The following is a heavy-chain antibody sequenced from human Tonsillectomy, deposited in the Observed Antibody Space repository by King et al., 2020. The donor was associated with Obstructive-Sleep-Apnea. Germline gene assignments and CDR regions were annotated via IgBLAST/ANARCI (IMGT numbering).Heavy chain of an antibody. CDR2: IYYSGST. CDR3: TRADRDIAMGLFDY. V-gene: IGHV4-39*07. J-gene: IGHJ4*02. D-gene: IGHD5-18*01. CDR1: GGSISSNSY. Sequence: QLQESGPGLVKPSETLSLTCTVSGGSISSNSYCGWIRQPPGKGLEWIGHIYYSGSTFYNPSLHRRVTISVDISKNQVSLELNSLTAADTAVYYCTRADRDIAMGLFDYWGQGTLVTVSS.